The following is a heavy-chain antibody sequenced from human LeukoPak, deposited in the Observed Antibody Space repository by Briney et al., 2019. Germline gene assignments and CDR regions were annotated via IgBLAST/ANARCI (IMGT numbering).Heavy chain of an antibody. CDR1: GFTFSSYS. V-gene: IGHV3-21*01. CDR2: ISSSSSYI. D-gene: IGHD3-10*02. Sequence: PGGSLRLSCAASGFTFSSYSMNWVRQAPGKGLEWVSSISSSSSYIYYADSVKGRFTISRDNAKNSLFLQMNSLRAEDTAVYYCAELGITMIGGVWGKGTTVTISP. J-gene: IGHJ6*04. CDR3: AELGITMIGGV.